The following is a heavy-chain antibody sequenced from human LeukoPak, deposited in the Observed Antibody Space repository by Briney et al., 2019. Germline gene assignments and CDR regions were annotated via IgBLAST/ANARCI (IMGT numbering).Heavy chain of an antibody. CDR3: ARAYYDSSGAFDI. CDR1: GFTFSSYW. J-gene: IGHJ3*02. CDR2: IKQDGSEK. D-gene: IGHD3-22*01. V-gene: IGHV3-7*01. Sequence: GGSLRLSCAASGFTFSSYWMSWVRQAPGKGLEWVANIKQDGSEKYYVDSVEGRFTISRDNAKNSLYLQMNSLRAEDTAVYYCARAYYDSSGAFDIWGQGTMVTVSS.